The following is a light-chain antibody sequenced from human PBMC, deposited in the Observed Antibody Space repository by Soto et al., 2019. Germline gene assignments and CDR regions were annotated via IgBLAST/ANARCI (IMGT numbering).Light chain of an antibody. V-gene: IGKV3-20*01. CDR2: GAS. CDR1: QSVTSSY. J-gene: IGKJ3*01. CDR3: QQYGSSPLP. Sequence: EIMLRQSPGTLSLSPGEGATLSCWASQSVTSSYLAWYQQKPGQAPRPLIYGASSRATGIPDRFSGSGSGTDFTLTISRLEPEDFAVYYCQQYGSSPLPFGPGTKVDIK.